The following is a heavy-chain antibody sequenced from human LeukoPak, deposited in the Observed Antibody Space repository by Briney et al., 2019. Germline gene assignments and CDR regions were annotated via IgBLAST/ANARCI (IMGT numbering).Heavy chain of an antibody. V-gene: IGHV3-23*01. CDR3: AKDVLG. CDR2: ISGGAGGA. Sequence: PGGSLRLSCAASGFTCSGYAMNCVRQAPGKGLEWVSSISGGAGGASYADSVKGRFTMSRDNSKNTLYLQMNDLRGEDTAVYYCAKDVLGWGQGTLVIVSS. D-gene: IGHD2/OR15-2a*01. J-gene: IGHJ4*02. CDR1: GFTCSGYA.